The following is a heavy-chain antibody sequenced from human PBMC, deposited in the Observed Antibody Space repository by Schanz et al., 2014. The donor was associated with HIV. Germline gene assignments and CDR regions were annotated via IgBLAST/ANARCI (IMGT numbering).Heavy chain of an antibody. CDR2: ISYDGSNE. D-gene: IGHD2-2*01. Sequence: VQLEESGGGVVQPGRSLRLSCVASAFTFSNYIMYWVRQAPGKGLEWVAIISYDGSNEYYGDSVKGRFTISRDNSKNTLYLQMNSLRREDTAVYYCAKVGRIYSTTWIDYWGQGTLVTVSS. CDR1: AFTFSNYI. J-gene: IGHJ4*02. V-gene: IGHV3-30*18. CDR3: AKVGRIYSTTWIDY.